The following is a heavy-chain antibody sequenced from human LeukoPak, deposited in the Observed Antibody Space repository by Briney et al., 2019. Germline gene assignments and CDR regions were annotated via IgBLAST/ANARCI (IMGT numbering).Heavy chain of an antibody. Sequence: GASVKVSCKASGYTFTGYYMHWVRQAPGRGHEWMGWINPNSGGTNYAQKFQGRVTMTRDTSISTAYMELSRLRSDDTAVYYCARDREDPQPRQLVRENNWFDPWGQGTLVTVSS. D-gene: IGHD6-13*01. V-gene: IGHV1-2*02. J-gene: IGHJ5*02. CDR1: GYTFTGYY. CDR2: INPNSGGT. CDR3: ARDREDPQPRQLVRENNWFDP.